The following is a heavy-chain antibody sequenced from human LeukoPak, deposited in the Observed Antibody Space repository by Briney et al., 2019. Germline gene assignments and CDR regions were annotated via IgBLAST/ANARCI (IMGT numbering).Heavy chain of an antibody. V-gene: IGHV1-2*06. J-gene: IGHJ4*02. Sequence: ASVKVSCKASGYTFTGYYMHWVRQAPGQGLEWMGRINPNSGGTNYAQKFQGRVAMTRDTSISTAYMELSRLRSDDMAVYYCARDSCGGDCYSAEFDYWGQGTLVTVSS. D-gene: IGHD2-21*02. CDR2: INPNSGGT. CDR1: GYTFTGYY. CDR3: ARDSCGGDCYSAEFDY.